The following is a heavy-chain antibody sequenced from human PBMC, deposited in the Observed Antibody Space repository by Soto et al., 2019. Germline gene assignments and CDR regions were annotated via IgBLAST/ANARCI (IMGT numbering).Heavy chain of an antibody. Sequence: GGSLRLSCAASGFTFSSYWMNWVRQAPGKGLEWVANIKQDGSEKNYVDSVKGRFTISRDNAKNSLYLQMNSLRAEDTAVYYCARDDNPNLVNGWYDAFDIWGQGTMVTVSS. CDR2: IKQDGSEK. D-gene: IGHD6-19*01. J-gene: IGHJ3*02. CDR3: ARDDNPNLVNGWYDAFDI. CDR1: GFTFSSYW. V-gene: IGHV3-7*01.